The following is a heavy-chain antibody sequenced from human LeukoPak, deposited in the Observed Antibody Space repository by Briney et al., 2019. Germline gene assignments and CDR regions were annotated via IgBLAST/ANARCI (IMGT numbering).Heavy chain of an antibody. CDR2: IYYSGST. J-gene: IGHJ4*02. D-gene: IGHD4-17*01. V-gene: IGHV4-59*01. CDR1: GGSISSYY. Sequence: SETLSLTCTVSGGSISSYYWSWIRQPPGKGLEWIGYIYYSGSTNYNPSLKSRVTISVDTSKNQFSLKLSSVTTADTAVYYCARERARYGDFAYWGQGTLVTVSS. CDR3: ARERARYGDFAY.